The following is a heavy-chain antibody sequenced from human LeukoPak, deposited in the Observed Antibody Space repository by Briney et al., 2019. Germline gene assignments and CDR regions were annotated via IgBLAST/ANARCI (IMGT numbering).Heavy chain of an antibody. J-gene: IGHJ4*02. CDR1: GFTFSSYS. CDR2: ISSSSSTI. Sequence: TGGSLRLSCAASGFTFSSYSMNWVRQAPGKGLEWVSYISSSSSTIYYADSVKGRFTISRDNAKNSLYLQMNSLRAEDTAVYYCARNRNIRGPREAFDYWGQGTLVTVSS. CDR3: ARNRNIRGPREAFDY. V-gene: IGHV3-48*01. D-gene: IGHD2/OR15-2a*01.